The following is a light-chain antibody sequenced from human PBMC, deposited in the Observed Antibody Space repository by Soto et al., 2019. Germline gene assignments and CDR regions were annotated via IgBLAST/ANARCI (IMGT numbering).Light chain of an antibody. V-gene: IGLV2-14*03. CDR1: SSDVGGYNY. J-gene: IGLJ1*01. CDR2: DVS. Sequence: QSVLTQPAPVSGSPGQSITISCTGTSSDVGGYNYVSWYQQHPGKAPKLMIFDVSNRPSGVSNRFSGSKSGDTASLTISGLQAEDEADYYCSSYKSSGTLEVFGTGXKV. CDR3: SSYKSSGTLEV.